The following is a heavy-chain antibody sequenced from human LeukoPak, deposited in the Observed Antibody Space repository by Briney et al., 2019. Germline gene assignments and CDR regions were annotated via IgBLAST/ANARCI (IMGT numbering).Heavy chain of an antibody. CDR1: GFTFSSYS. D-gene: IGHD6-19*01. J-gene: IGHJ6*02. V-gene: IGHV3-21*01. CDR2: ISSSSSYI. CDR3: ARAARRLVQDYYYGMDV. Sequence: GGSLRLSCAASGFTFSSYSMNWVRQAPGKGLEWVSSISSSSSYIYYADSVKGRFTISRDNAKNSLYLQMNSLRAEDTAVYYCARAARRLVQDYYYGMDVWGQGTTVTVSS.